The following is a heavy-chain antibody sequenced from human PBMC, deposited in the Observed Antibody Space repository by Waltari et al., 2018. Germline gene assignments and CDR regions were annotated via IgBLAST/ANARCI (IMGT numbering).Heavy chain of an antibody. J-gene: IGHJ3*02. CDR1: GGTFSSYA. CDR3: ARRIGYCSSTSCYRGAFDI. V-gene: IGHV1-69*12. Sequence: QVQLVQSGAEVKKPGSSVKVSCKASGGTFSSYAISWVRQAPGQGLEWMGGIIPIFGTANYAQKFQGRVTITADESTSTAYMELSSLRSEDTAVYYCARRIGYCSSTSCYRGAFDIWGQGTMVTVSS. CDR2: IIPIFGTA. D-gene: IGHD2-2*03.